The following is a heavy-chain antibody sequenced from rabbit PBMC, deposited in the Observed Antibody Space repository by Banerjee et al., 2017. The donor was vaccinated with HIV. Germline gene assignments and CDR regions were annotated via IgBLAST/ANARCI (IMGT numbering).Heavy chain of an antibody. CDR1: GFSFSSSYW. CDR2: IFGGSSGST. J-gene: IGHJ4*01. V-gene: IGHV1S45*01. Sequence: QEQLEESGGDLVKPEGSLTLTCKASGFSFSSSYWISWVRQAPGKGLEWVACIFGGSSGSTYYASWAKGRFTVSRSTSLNTVDLKMTSLTVADTATYFCARDLAGVIGWNFNLWGPGTLVTVS. D-gene: IGHD4-1*01. CDR3: ARDLAGVIGWNFNL.